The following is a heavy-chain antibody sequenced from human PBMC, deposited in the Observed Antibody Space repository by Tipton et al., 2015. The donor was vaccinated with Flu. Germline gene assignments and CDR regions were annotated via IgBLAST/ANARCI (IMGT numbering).Heavy chain of an antibody. J-gene: IGHJ4*02. CDR1: GDSIDNYY. CDR2: IFSSGST. Sequence: TLSLTCTVSGDSIDNYYWSWIRQPAGKGLEWIGRIFSSGSTFYNPSLKNRVSMSVDTSRKQFSLKLSSVTAADTAVYYCAGYRPGAPPLWGQGTLVTVSS. V-gene: IGHV4-4*07. D-gene: IGHD3-16*02. CDR3: AGYRPGAPPL.